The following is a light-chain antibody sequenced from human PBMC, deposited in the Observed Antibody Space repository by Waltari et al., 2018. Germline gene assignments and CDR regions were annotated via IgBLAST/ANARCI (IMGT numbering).Light chain of an antibody. CDR2: DAS. Sequence: DIQMTQSPSTLSASVGDRVPITCRASQSISSWLAWYQQKPGKAPKLLIYDASSLESGVPSRFSGSGSGTEFTLTISSLQPDDFATYYCQQYNSMGTFGQGTKLEIK. CDR3: QQYNSMGT. J-gene: IGKJ2*01. CDR1: QSISSW. V-gene: IGKV1-5*01.